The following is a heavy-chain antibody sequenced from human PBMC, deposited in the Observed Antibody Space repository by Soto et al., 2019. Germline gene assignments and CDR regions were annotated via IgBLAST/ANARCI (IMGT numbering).Heavy chain of an antibody. V-gene: IGHV1-58*01. Sequence: QRQLVQSGPEVKKRGTSVRVSCKTSGFTLSSSAVQWVRQARGQRLEWIGWIVAGSGNTHYAQRFQERVTLTRDMSISTAYLELSSLRSVDTAVYYCAADPYYYDSSNYYSFDHWGQGTLVTVSS. J-gene: IGHJ4*02. CDR3: AADPYYYDSSNYYSFDH. CDR2: IVAGSGNT. CDR1: GFTLSSSA. D-gene: IGHD3-22*01.